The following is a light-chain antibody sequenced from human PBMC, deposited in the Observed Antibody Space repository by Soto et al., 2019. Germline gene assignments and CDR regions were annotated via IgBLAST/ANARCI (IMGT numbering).Light chain of an antibody. Sequence: QSVLTQPASVSGSPGQSITISCTGTNSDIGGYDYVSWFQQNPGKAPKLIIYEVGNRPPGVSNRFSGSKSGNTASLTVSGLQAEDEADYYCSSYASFSTVVFGGGTKLTVL. CDR2: EVG. J-gene: IGLJ2*01. V-gene: IGLV2-14*01. CDR1: NSDIGGYDY. CDR3: SSYASFSTVV.